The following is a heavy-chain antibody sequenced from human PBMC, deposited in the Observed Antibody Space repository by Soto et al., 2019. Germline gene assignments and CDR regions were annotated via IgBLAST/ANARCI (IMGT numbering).Heavy chain of an antibody. CDR3: ARTSRNTRSYYFDY. Sequence: SETLSLTCTVSGGSISSSSYYWGWIRQPPGKGLEWIGSIYYSGSTYYNPSLKSRVTIPVDTSKNQFSLKLSSVTAADTAVYYCARTSRNTRSYYFDYWGQGTLVTVSS. CDR1: GGSISSSSYY. V-gene: IGHV4-39*07. J-gene: IGHJ4*02. CDR2: IYYSGST.